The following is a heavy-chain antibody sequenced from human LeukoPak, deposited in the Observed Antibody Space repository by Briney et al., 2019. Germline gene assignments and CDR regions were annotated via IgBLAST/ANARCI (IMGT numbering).Heavy chain of an antibody. CDR3: AREYNWNDVYYGMDV. J-gene: IGHJ6*02. D-gene: IGHD1-20*01. CDR1: GGTFSSYA. V-gene: IGHV1-69*01. CDR2: IIPIFGTA. Sequence: SVKVSCKASGGTFSSYAISWVRQAPGQGLEWMGGIIPIFGTANYAQKFQGRVTITADESTSTAYMELSSLRSEDTAMYYCAREYNWNDVYYGMDVWGQGTTVTVSS.